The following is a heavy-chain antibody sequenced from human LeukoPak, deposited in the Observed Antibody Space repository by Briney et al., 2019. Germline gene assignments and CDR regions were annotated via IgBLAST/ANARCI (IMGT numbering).Heavy chain of an antibody. D-gene: IGHD5-18*01. CDR2: IYTSGTT. CDR3: ARVGGHNYGTLFDY. V-gene: IGHV4-4*07. CDR1: GVSISGYY. J-gene: IGHJ4*02. Sequence: SETLSLTCTVSGVSISGYYWSWIRQPAGKGLEWIGRIYTSGTTNYTPSLKSRVTMSVDTSKNQFYLKLSSLTAADTTVYYCARVGGHNYGTLFDYWGQGTLVTVSS.